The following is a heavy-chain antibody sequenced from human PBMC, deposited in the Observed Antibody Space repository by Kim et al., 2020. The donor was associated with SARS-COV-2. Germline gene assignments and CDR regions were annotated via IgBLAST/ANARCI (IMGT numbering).Heavy chain of an antibody. CDR3: ARETYYYDSSGYYRVPFDY. Sequence: GRFTISRDNAKNSLYLQMNSLRAEDTAVYYCARETYYYDSSGYYRVPFDYWGQGTLVTVSS. D-gene: IGHD3-22*01. V-gene: IGHV3-11*06. J-gene: IGHJ4*02.